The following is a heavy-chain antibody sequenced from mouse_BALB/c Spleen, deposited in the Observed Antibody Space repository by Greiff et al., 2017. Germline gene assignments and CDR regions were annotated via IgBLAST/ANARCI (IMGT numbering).Heavy chain of an antibody. D-gene: IGHD2-3*01. J-gene: IGHJ3*01. CDR1: GYTFTSYY. V-gene: IGHV1S56*01. Sequence: VQLQQSGPELVKPGASVRISCKASGYTFTSYYIHWVKQRPGQGLEWIGWIYPGNVNTKYNEKFKGKATLTADKSSSTAYMQLSSLTSEDSAVYFCARDGQIRGFAYWGQGTLVTVSA. CDR3: ARDGQIRGFAY. CDR2: IYPGNVNT.